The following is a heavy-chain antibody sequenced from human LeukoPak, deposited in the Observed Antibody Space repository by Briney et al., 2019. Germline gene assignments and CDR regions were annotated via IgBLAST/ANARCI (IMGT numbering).Heavy chain of an antibody. J-gene: IGHJ4*02. V-gene: IGHV3-11*01. CDR2: ISSSGSTI. Sequence: GGSLRLSCAASGFTFSDYYMSWIRQAPGKGLEWVSYISSSGSTIYYADSVKGRFTISRDNAKNSLYLQMNSLRAEDTAVYYCARAQVVVVPAANYFDYWGQGTLVTVSS. D-gene: IGHD2-2*01. CDR1: GFTFSDYY. CDR3: ARAQVVVVPAANYFDY.